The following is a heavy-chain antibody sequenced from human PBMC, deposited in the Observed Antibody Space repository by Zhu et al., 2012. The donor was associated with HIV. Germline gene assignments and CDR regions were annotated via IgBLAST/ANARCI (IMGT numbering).Heavy chain of an antibody. D-gene: IGHD6-19*01. CDR1: GFSFDDYA. CDR3: AKARRAAGTSGFDY. J-gene: IGHJ4*02. Sequence: EVQLVESGGGLVQPGRSLRLSCAASGFSFDDYAMHWVRQAPGKGLEWVSGISWNSGSIGYADSVKGRFTISRDNAKNSLYLQMNSLRAEGMALYYCAKARRAAGTSGFDYWGQGTLVTVSS. V-gene: IGHV3-9*03. CDR2: ISWNSGSI.